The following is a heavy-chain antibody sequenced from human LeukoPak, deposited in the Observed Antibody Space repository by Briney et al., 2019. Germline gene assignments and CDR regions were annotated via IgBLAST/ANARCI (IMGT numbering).Heavy chain of an antibody. CDR3: AKDPSGTTSWGPDAFDI. CDR1: GFTFSSYA. V-gene: IGHV3-23*01. Sequence: GGSLRLSCAASGFTFSSYATSWVRQAPGKGLEWVSAISGSGGGTYYADSVKGRFTISRDNSKNTLYLQMNSLRAEDTAVYYCAKDPSGTTSWGPDAFDIWGQGTMVTVSS. D-gene: IGHD1-1*01. CDR2: ISGSGGGT. J-gene: IGHJ3*02.